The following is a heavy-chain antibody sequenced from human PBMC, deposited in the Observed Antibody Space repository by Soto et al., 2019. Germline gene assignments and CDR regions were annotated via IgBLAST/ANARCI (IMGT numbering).Heavy chain of an antibody. D-gene: IGHD2-8*02. Sequence: SETLSLTCAVYGGSFIGYYWTWIRQPPGTGLEWIGEINHSGSTNYNPSLKSRVTISVDTSKNQFSLKLTSVTAADTAVYYCARDKITGHFDYWGTGTKVSVSS. J-gene: IGHJ4*03. V-gene: IGHV4-34*01. CDR2: INHSGST. CDR3: ARDKITGHFDY. CDR1: GGSFIGYY.